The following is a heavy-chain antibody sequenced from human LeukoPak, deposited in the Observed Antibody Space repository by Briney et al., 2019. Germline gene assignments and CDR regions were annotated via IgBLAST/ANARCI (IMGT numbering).Heavy chain of an antibody. V-gene: IGHV4-59*08. J-gene: IGHJ4*02. CDR2: VYYSGIT. Sequence: SETLSLTCAVYGGSFSGYYWSWIRQPPGKGLEWIGYVYYSGITNYNPSLKSRVTISVDTSKSRFSLKLSSVTAADTAVYFCARHLYSGYDRVFDYWGQGSLVTVSS. CDR3: ARHLYSGYDRVFDY. D-gene: IGHD5-12*01. CDR1: GGSFSGYY.